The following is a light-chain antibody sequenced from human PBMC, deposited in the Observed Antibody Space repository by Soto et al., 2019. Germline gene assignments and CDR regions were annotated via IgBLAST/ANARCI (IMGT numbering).Light chain of an antibody. CDR1: SSDVGAYKY. CDR3: SSYAGSDNPYV. J-gene: IGLJ7*01. Sequence: QSALTQPPSASGSPGQSVTISCTGTSSDVGAYKYVSWYQQHPGKAPKLIIYEVNQRPSVVPPRFSGSKSDNTASLTVSGLQTEDEADYYCSSYAGSDNPYVFGSGTQLTVL. CDR2: EVN. V-gene: IGLV2-8*01.